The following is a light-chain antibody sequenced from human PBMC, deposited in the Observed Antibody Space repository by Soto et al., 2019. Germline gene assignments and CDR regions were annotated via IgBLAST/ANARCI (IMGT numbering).Light chain of an antibody. CDR2: DVN. J-gene: IGLJ3*02. CDR3: CSYAGSYAWV. V-gene: IGLV2-11*01. Sequence: QSALTQPPSVSGSPGQSVTISCTGTISDVGNYNYVSWYQQHPGKAPKVMIYDVNKWPSGVPDRFSGSKSGNTASLTISGLQAEDEADYYCCSYAGSYAWVFGGGTKLTVL. CDR1: ISDVGNYNY.